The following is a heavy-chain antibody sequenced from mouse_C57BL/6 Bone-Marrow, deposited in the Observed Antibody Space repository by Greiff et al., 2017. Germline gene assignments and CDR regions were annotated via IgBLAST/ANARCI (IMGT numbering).Heavy chain of an antibody. CDR2: IATSGSYT. V-gene: IGHV1-69*01. CDR3: ARDSYYYGRSYYAMDY. J-gene: IGHJ4*01. CDR1: GYTFSSYC. D-gene: IGHD1-1*01. Sequence: VKLQQPGAELVMPGASVKLSCKASGYTFSSYCMYWVRQRPGQSLEWIGEIATSGSYTYYHQKFKGQFTLTIDKSTSTADKQLSSLTSEDAAVYYCARDSYYYGRSYYAMDYWGQGTSVTVSS.